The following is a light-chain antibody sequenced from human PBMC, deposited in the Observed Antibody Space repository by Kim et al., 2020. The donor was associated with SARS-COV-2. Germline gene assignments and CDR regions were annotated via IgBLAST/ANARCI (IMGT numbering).Light chain of an antibody. Sequence: SPGERATLSCRTSQSVSSYLAWYQHKPGQAPRLLIYDASNRATGIPARFSSSGSGTDFTLTISSLEPEDFAVYYCQQRSNWPPWTFGQGTKVDIK. CDR1: QSVSSY. CDR2: DAS. CDR3: QQRSNWPPWT. J-gene: IGKJ1*01. V-gene: IGKV3-11*01.